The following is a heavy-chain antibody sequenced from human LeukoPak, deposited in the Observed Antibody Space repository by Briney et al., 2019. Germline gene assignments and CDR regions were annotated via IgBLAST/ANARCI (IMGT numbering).Heavy chain of an antibody. Sequence: GASVKVSCKASGYTFTSYGISWVRQAPGQGLEWMGGIIPIFGTANYAQKFQGRVTITADKSTSTAYMELRSLRSDDTAVYYCARELGVIPGGFATYYMDVWGKGTTVTVSS. V-gene: IGHV1-69*06. CDR2: IIPIFGTA. CDR3: ARELGVIPGGFATYYMDV. CDR1: GYTFTSYG. D-gene: IGHD2/OR15-2a*01. J-gene: IGHJ6*03.